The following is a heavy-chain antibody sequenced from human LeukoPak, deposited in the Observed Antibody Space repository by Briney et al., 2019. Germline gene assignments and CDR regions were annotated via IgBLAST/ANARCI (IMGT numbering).Heavy chain of an antibody. CDR3: ARGLYDGDY. D-gene: IGHD3-22*01. Sequence: VASVKVSCKAAGYTFTYFGLSWVRQAPGQGLEWLGSISVHNGNTKDAPKVQGRVTITTDTSTGTAYLELRSLRSDDTGVYYCARGLYDGDYWGQGSLVTVSS. V-gene: IGHV1-18*01. J-gene: IGHJ4*02. CDR2: ISVHNGNT. CDR1: GYTFTYFG.